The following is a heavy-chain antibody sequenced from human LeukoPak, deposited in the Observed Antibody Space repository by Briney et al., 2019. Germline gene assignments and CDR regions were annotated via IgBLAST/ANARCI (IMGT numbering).Heavy chain of an antibody. CDR3: ARSQGIAAAGSDY. D-gene: IGHD6-13*01. V-gene: IGHV3-23*01. J-gene: IGHJ4*02. Sequence: PGGSLRLSCAASGFSLSSHAMSWVRQAPGKGLEWVSATSSSDAGTYYADSVRGRFTISRDNSKNTLYLQMNSLRAEDTALYYCARSQGIAAAGSDYWGQGTLVTVSS. CDR2: TSSSDAGT. CDR1: GFSLSSHA.